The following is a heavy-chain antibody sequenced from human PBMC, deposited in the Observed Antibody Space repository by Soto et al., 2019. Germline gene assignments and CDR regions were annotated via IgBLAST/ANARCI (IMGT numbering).Heavy chain of an antibody. CDR1: GFTFSSYA. V-gene: IGHV3-23*01. J-gene: IGHJ4*02. CDR3: AKRGGAGGQFDY. Sequence: DVQLLESGGGLVQPEGSLRLSCAASGFTFSSYAMGWVRQGPGKGLEWVAVVSIGGSTHYADSVRGRFTISRDNSKNTLSLQMNSLTAEDTAVYFCAKRGGAGGQFDYWGQGALVNVSS. CDR2: VSIGGST. D-gene: IGHD2-21*01.